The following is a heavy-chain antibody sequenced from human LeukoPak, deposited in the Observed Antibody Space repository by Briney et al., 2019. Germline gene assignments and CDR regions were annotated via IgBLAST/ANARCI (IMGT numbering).Heavy chain of an antibody. CDR3: ASGYSGYDLAY. J-gene: IGHJ4*02. D-gene: IGHD5-12*01. CDR1: GFTFSSYG. CDR2: ISYDGSNK. Sequence: GSLRLSCAASGFTFSSYGMHWVRQAPGKGLEWVAVISYDGSNKYYADSVKGRFIISRDNSKNTLYLQMNSLRAEDTAVYYCASGYSGYDLAYWGQGTLVTVSS. V-gene: IGHV3-30*03.